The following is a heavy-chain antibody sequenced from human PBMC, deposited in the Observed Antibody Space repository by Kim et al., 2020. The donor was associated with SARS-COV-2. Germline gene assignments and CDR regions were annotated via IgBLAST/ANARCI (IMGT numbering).Heavy chain of an antibody. CDR1: GGIFTSYI. J-gene: IGHJ4*02. CDR3: ARESLYYDSSLCIDY. Sequence: SVKVSCKVSGGIFTSYIVTWVRQAPGQGLEWMGRIITFSGTANYAQRFQGRVTITADRSTRTAFMEMSSLTSDDTAVYYCARESLYYDSSLCIDYWGQGTLVTVSS. D-gene: IGHD3-22*01. V-gene: IGHV1-69*08. CDR2: IITFSGTA.